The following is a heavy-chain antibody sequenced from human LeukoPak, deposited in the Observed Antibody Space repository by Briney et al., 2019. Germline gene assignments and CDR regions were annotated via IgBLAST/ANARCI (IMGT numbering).Heavy chain of an antibody. CDR1: GFTFSSYS. D-gene: IGHD2-2*01. CDR3: ASFTSRLFDY. V-gene: IGHV3-21*01. Sequence: PGGSLRLSCAASGFTFSSYSMTWVRQAPGKGLEWVSSISSSSSYIYYADSVKGRFTISRDNAKNSLYLQMNSLRAEDTAVYYCASFTSRLFDYWGQGTLVTVSS. CDR2: ISSSSSYI. J-gene: IGHJ4*02.